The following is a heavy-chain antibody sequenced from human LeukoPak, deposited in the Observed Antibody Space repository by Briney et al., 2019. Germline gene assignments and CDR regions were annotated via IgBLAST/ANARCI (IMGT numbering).Heavy chain of an antibody. J-gene: IGHJ4*02. D-gene: IGHD3-22*01. CDR2: ISSNGGST. CDR1: GFTFSSYA. Sequence: GGSLRLSCSASGFTFSSYAMHWVRQAPGKGLEYVSAISSNGGSTYYVDSVKGRFTISRDNSKNTLYLQMNSLRAEDTAVYYCARGQTYYYDSSGYDFDYWGQGTLVTVSS. V-gene: IGHV3-64*04. CDR3: ARGQTYYYDSSGYDFDY.